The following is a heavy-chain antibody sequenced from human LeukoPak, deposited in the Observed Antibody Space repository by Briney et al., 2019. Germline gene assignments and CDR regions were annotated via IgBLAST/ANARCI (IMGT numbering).Heavy chain of an antibody. D-gene: IGHD2-15*01. CDR3: ARLLVVESRFDP. J-gene: IGHJ5*02. CDR2: IYASGST. Sequence: SETLSLTCTVSDGSIKSYFWSWIRQPAGKGLEYIGRIYASGSTNYNPSLKSRVTMSVDTSKNQFSLKLTSVTAADTAVYYCARLLVVESRFDPSGQGTLVTVSS. CDR1: DGSIKSYF. V-gene: IGHV4-4*07.